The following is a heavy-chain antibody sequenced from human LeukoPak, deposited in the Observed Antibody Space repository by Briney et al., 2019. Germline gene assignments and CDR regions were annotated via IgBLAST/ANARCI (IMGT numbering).Heavy chain of an antibody. V-gene: IGHV1-18*01. CDR3: AREFLGDCSGGSCHGFDY. J-gene: IGHJ4*02. CDR2: ISAYNGNT. Sequence: ASVKVSCKASGYTFTSYGISWVRQAPGQGLEWMGWISAYNGNTNYAQKLQGRVTMTTDISTSTAYMELRSLRSDDTAVYYCAREFLGDCSGGSCHGFDYWGQGTLVTVSS. D-gene: IGHD2-15*01. CDR1: GYTFTSYG.